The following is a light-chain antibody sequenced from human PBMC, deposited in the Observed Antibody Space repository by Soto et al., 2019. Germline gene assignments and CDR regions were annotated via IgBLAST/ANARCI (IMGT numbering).Light chain of an antibody. CDR1: QGINTD. CDR3: QKYNSAPQP. J-gene: IGKJ1*01. CDR2: AAS. Sequence: DIQMTQSPSSLSASVGDRVTITCRASQGINTDLAWYQQKPGKVPKLLIYAASTLQSGVPSRFSGSGSGTDFTLTISSLQPEDVASYYCQKYNSAPQPFGQGTKVEIK. V-gene: IGKV1-27*01.